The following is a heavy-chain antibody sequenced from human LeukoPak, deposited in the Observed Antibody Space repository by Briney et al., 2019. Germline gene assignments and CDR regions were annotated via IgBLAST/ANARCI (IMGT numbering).Heavy chain of an antibody. CDR3: ARGAYDSSGYYPYYFDY. Sequence: SVKGSCKASGGTFSSYAISWVRQAPGQGLEWMGGIIPIFGTANYAQKVQGRVTITTDESTSTAYMELSSLRSEDTAVYYCARGAYDSSGYYPYYFDYWGQGTLVTVSS. CDR1: GGTFSSYA. CDR2: IIPIFGTA. V-gene: IGHV1-69*05. D-gene: IGHD3-22*01. J-gene: IGHJ4*02.